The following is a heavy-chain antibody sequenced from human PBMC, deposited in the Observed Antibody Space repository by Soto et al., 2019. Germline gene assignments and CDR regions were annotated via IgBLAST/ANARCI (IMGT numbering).Heavy chain of an antibody. CDR1: GFSLTETGMG. CDR3: SHRRSGYFDS. V-gene: IGHV2-5*02. J-gene: IGHJ4*02. Sequence: QITLKESGPPLVKPTQTLTLTCTFSGFSLTETGMGVGWIRQPPGKALEWLALIYWDDDKRYSPSLKRGLTISKYASKNQVVLTKTNVDAVDTATYYCSHRRSGYFDSWGQGTLGTVSS. CDR2: IYWDDDK.